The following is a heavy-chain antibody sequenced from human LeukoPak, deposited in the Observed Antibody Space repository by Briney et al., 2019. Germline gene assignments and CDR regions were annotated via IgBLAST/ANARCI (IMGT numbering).Heavy chain of an antibody. CDR2: ISEIGSLI. V-gene: IGHV3-48*03. Sequence: GGSLRRSCAASGFTFSNYEMNWVSQAPAKGLEWVACISEIGSLIYHAGSLMGRFTVSRDNSKNSLFLQMSSLRAEDTAVYYCARDSGSATTGNEFDYWGQGTLVSVSS. J-gene: IGHJ4*02. CDR3: ARDSGSATTGNEFDY. CDR1: GFTFSNYE. D-gene: IGHD6-13*01.